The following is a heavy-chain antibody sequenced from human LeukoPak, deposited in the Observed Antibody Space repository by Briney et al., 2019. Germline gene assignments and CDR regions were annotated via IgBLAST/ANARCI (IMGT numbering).Heavy chain of an antibody. J-gene: IGHJ4*02. D-gene: IGHD7-27*01. CDR1: GFTVSSNF. CDR3: AKTGGPWD. V-gene: IGHV3-53*01. Sequence: GGSLRLSCAASGFTVSSNFMTWVRQAPGKGLEWVSVIYRDGTTYYADSVKGRFTISRDTSKNTLDLQMCSLRDEDTAVYYCAKTGGPWDWGQGALVTVSS. CDR2: IYRDGTT.